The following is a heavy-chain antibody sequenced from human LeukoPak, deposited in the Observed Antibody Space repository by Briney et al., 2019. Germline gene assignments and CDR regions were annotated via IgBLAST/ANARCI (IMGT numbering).Heavy chain of an antibody. Sequence: ASVKVSCKASGYTFTGYYMHWVRQAPGQGLEWMGWINPNSGGTNYAQKFQGRVTMTRDTSISTAYMELSRLRSDDTAVYYCARDRGLNVCPSDYWGQGTLVIVSS. CDR2: INPNSGGT. CDR1: GYTFTGYY. D-gene: IGHD3-10*01. J-gene: IGHJ4*02. CDR3: ARDRGLNVCPSDY. V-gene: IGHV1-2*02.